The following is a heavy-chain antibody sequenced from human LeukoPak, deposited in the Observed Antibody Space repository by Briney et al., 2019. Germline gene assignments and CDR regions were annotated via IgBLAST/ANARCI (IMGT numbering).Heavy chain of an antibody. CDR3: ARDVVYSDTTYYYYYMDV. Sequence: GGSLRLSCAASGFTFSSYWMSWLRQAPGKGLEGVANIKQDGSEKYYVDSVKGRFTISRDNAKNSLYLQMNSLRAEDTAVYYCARDVVYSDTTYYYYYMDVWGKGTTVTVSS. V-gene: IGHV3-7*01. D-gene: IGHD2-2*01. CDR2: IKQDGSEK. CDR1: GFTFSSYW. J-gene: IGHJ6*03.